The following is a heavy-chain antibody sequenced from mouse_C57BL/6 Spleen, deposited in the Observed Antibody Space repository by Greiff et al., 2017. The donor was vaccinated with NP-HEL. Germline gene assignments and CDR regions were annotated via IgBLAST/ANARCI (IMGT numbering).Heavy chain of an antibody. CDR3: AREPFTTVVDWYFDV. D-gene: IGHD1-1*01. CDR2: IDPSDSET. CDR1: GYTFTSYW. Sequence: QVQLQQSGAELVRPGSSVKLSCKAPGYTFTSYWMHWVKQRPIQGLEWIGNIDPSDSETHYNQKFKDKATLTVDKSSSTAYMQLSSLTSEDSAVYYCAREPFTTVVDWYFDVWGTGTTVTVSS. J-gene: IGHJ1*03. V-gene: IGHV1-52*01.